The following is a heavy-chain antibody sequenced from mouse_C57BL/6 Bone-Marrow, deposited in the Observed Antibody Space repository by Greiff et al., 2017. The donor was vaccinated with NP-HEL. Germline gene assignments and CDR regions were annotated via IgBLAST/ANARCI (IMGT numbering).Heavy chain of an antibody. V-gene: IGHV14-4*01. D-gene: IGHD4-1*01. J-gene: IGHJ1*03. CDR3: NWAWYFDV. Sequence: EVQLQQSGAELVRPGASVKLSCTASGFNIKDDYMHWVKQRPEQGLEWIGWIDPENGDTEYASKFQGKATITADTSSNTAYLQLSSLTSEDTAVYYCNWAWYFDVWGTGTMVTVSS. CDR2: IDPENGDT. CDR1: GFNIKDDY.